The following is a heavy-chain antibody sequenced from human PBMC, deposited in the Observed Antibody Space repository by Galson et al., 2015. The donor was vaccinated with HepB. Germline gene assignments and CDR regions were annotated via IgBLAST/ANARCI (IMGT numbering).Heavy chain of an antibody. Sequence: SLRLSCAASGFTFSSYAMSWVRQAPGKGLEWVSAISGSGGSTYYADSVKGRFTISRDNSKNTLYLQMNSLRAEDTAVYYCAKDILGQGIGLQVDYWGQGTLVTVTS. D-gene: IGHD5-18*01. V-gene: IGHV3-23*01. CDR1: GFTFSSYA. J-gene: IGHJ4*02. CDR2: ISGSGGST. CDR3: AKDILGQGIGLQVDY.